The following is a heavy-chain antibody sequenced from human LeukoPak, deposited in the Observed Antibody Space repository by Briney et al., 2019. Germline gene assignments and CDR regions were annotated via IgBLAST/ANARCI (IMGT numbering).Heavy chain of an antibody. CDR3: ARLYSSSWSRFDP. D-gene: IGHD6-13*01. CDR2: INPNSGGT. Sequence: ASVKVSCKASGYTFTGYYMHWVRQAPGQGLEWMGWINPNSGGTNYAQKFQGRVTMTRDTSISTAYMELSRLGSDDTAVYYCARLYSSSWSRFDPWGQGTLVTVSS. CDR1: GYTFTGYY. V-gene: IGHV1-2*02. J-gene: IGHJ5*02.